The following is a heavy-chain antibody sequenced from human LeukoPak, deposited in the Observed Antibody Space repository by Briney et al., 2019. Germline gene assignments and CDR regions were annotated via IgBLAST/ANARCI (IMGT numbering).Heavy chain of an antibody. J-gene: IGHJ4*02. CDR1: GGPISSYY. Sequence: PSETLSLTCTVSGGPISSYYWSWIRQPPGKGLEWIGYIYCSGSTNYNPSLKSRVTISVDTSKNQFSLKLSSVTAADTAVYYCARNLDYFDYWGQGTLVTVSS. CDR3: ARNLDYFDY. V-gene: IGHV4-59*01. CDR2: IYCSGST.